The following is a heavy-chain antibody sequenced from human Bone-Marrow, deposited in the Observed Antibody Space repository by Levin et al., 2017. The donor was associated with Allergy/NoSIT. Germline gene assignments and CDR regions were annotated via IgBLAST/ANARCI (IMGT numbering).Heavy chain of an antibody. V-gene: IGHV3-23*01. Sequence: GGSLRLSCAVSGFTISEYAMAWVRQAPGKGLEWVSVITGGGFNTYYGDSVKGRFTVSRDDSKNTLYLELNSLRAEDTAVYYCAKKQGGTSGFSFDVWGQGTMVTVSS. CDR2: ITGGGFNT. CDR3: AKKQGGTSGFSFDV. CDR1: GFTISEYA. D-gene: IGHD1-1*01. J-gene: IGHJ3*01.